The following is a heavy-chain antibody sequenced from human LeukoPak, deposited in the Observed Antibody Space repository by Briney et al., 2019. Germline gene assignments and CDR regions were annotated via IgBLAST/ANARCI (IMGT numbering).Heavy chain of an antibody. CDR3: AKVWSSSRLLDY. CDR2: ISYDGSNK. CDR1: RFTFRSYG. Sequence: GGSLRLSCAASRFTFRSYGMHWVRQAPGKGLDWVAVISYDGSNKYYADSVKGRFTISRDNSKNTLYLQMNSLRAEDTAVYYCAKVWSSSRLLDYWGQGTLVTVSS. V-gene: IGHV3-30*18. D-gene: IGHD6-13*01. J-gene: IGHJ4*02.